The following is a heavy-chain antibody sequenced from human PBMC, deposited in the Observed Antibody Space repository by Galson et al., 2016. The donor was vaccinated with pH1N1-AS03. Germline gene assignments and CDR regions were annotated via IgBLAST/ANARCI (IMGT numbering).Heavy chain of an antibody. V-gene: IGHV1-18*04. D-gene: IGHD2-2*01. CDR1: GYTFTSYG. CDR2: ISGYNGNT. Sequence: QSGAEVKKPGASVKVSCKASGYTFTSYGITWVRQAPGQGLEWMGWISGYNGNTNYGQKVQGRVTLTTETSTSTAYMEMRSLRSGDTAVYYCARGCSSTSCLGYGSWYLAFWGQGTLVTVSS. CDR3: ARGCSSTSCLGYGSWYLAF. J-gene: IGHJ4*02.